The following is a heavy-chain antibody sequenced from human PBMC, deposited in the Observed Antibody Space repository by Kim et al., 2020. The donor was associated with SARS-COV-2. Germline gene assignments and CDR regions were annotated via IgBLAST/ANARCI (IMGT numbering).Heavy chain of an antibody. J-gene: IGHJ4*02. V-gene: IGHV4-59*09. Sequence: GGTNYTPSLKSRVTISLDTSKNQFSLKVTSVTAADTAVYYCASGAGWYGNWGQGTLVTVSS. CDR3: ASGAGWYGN. D-gene: IGHD6-19*01. CDR2: GGT.